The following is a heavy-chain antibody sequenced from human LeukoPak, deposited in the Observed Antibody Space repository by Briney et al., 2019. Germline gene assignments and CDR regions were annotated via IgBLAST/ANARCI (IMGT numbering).Heavy chain of an antibody. CDR2: MNPNSGNT. J-gene: IGHJ4*02. D-gene: IGHD1-26*01. CDR3: ARVGGGSYYNY. CDR1: GYTFTSYD. V-gene: IGHV1-8*03. Sequence: ASVKVSCKASGYTFTSYDNNWVRQATGQGLEWMGWMNPNSGNTGYAQNFQGRVTITRNTSISTAYMELSSLRSADTAVYYCARVGGGSYYNYWGQGTLVTVSS.